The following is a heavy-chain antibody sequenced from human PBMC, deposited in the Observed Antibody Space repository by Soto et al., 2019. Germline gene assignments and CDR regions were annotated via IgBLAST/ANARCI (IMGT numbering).Heavy chain of an antibody. V-gene: IGHV1-8*01. D-gene: IGHD3-9*01. CDR2: MNPNSGHT. CDR1: GYTFTTYD. CDR3: ARDLILTGRRYYFDY. Sequence: GASVKVSCKASGYTFTTYDINWVRQVTGQGLEWVGWMNPNSGHTGYAQKFQGRVTMTRNNSISTAYMELSSLRSEDTAVYYCARDLILTGRRYYFDYWGQGTLVTVSS. J-gene: IGHJ4*02.